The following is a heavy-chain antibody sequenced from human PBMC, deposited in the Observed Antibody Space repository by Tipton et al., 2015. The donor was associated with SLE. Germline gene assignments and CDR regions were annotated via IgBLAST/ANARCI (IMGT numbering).Heavy chain of an antibody. CDR2: IHYAGGT. CDR3: ARDRRGWYFDL. J-gene: IGHJ2*01. CDR1: GDSLSSNNYY. V-gene: IGHV4-39*07. Sequence: TLSLTCSVSGDSLSSNNYYWGWIRQSPAQGLEWIGTIHYAGGTYYNPSLRGRVTISVDTSKNQFSLKLSSVTAADTAVYYCARDRRGWYFDLWGRGTLVTVSS. D-gene: IGHD3-10*01.